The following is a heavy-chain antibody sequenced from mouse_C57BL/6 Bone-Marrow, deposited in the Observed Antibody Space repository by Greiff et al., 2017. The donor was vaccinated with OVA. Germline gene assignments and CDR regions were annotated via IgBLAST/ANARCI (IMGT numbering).Heavy chain of an antibody. Sequence: EVQLQQSGAELVRPGASVKLSCTASGFNIKDYYMHWVKLRPEQGLEWIGRIDPEDGDTEYAPKFQGKATMTADTASNTADLQLSSLTSEDTAVYYCTTDRRGHYYGSTLWYFDVWGTGTTVTVSS. CDR1: GFNIKDYY. D-gene: IGHD1-1*01. J-gene: IGHJ1*03. CDR3: TTDRRGHYYGSTLWYFDV. V-gene: IGHV14-1*01. CDR2: IDPEDGDT.